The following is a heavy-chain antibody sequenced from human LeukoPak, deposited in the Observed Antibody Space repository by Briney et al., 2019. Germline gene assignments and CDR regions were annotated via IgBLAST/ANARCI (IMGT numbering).Heavy chain of an antibody. J-gene: IGHJ4*02. Sequence: SETLSLTCTVSGGSISSYYWSWIRQPPGKGLEWIGEINHSGSTNYNPSLKSRVTISVDTSKNQFSLKLSSVTAADTAVYYCARGDTYYDFWSGYYNNWGQGTLVTVSS. CDR3: ARGDTYYDFWSGYYNN. CDR1: GGSISSYY. CDR2: INHSGST. D-gene: IGHD3-3*01. V-gene: IGHV4-34*01.